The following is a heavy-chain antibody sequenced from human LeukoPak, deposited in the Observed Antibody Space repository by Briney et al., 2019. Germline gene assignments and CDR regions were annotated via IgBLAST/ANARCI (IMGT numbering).Heavy chain of an antibody. D-gene: IGHD2-21*02. V-gene: IGHV4-34*01. CDR3: ARGGLVVTAIPGSYYFDY. CDR2: INHSGST. CDR1: GGSFSGYY. Sequence: SETLSLTCAVYGGSFSGYYWSWIRHPPGKGLEWIGEINHSGSTNYNPSLKSRVTISVDTSKNQFSLKLSSVTAADTAVYYCARGGLVVTAIPGSYYFDYWGQGTLVTVSS. J-gene: IGHJ4*02.